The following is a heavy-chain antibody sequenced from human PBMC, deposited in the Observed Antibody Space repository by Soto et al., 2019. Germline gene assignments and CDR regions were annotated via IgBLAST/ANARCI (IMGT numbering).Heavy chain of an antibody. CDR2: IIPIFGTA. CDR3: SSPPTYCGGDCYTPPSGMDV. CDR1: GGTFSSYA. D-gene: IGHD2-21*02. J-gene: IGHJ6*02. V-gene: IGHV1-69*01. Sequence: QVQLVQSGAEVKKPGSSVKVSCKASGGTFSSYAISWGRQAPGQGLEWMGGIIPIFGTANYAQKFQGRVTITAHESTSTAYMELSSLRSEDPAVYDCSSPPTYCGGDCYTPPSGMDVWGQGTTVTVSS.